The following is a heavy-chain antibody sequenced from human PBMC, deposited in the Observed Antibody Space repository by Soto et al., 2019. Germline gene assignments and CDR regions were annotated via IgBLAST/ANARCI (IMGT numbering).Heavy chain of an antibody. D-gene: IGHD3-22*01. CDR3: ARSYMIVVNSAFDY. Sequence: SETLSLTCTVSGRSVSSGGDFWSWIRQPPGKGLEWIGHISYSGSTKYNPSLESRVPISVDTSNKNFSLKLSSVTAADTAVYYCARSYMIVVNSAFDYWGQGTLVTVSS. V-gene: IGHV4-61*03. CDR2: ISYSGST. J-gene: IGHJ4*02. CDR1: GRSVSSGGDF.